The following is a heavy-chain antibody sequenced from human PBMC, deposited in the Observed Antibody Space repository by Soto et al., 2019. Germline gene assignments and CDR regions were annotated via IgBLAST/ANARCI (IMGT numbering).Heavy chain of an antibody. J-gene: IGHJ5*02. CDR2: IYYSGST. V-gene: IGHV4-59*01. Sequence: XETLSLTCTVSGCSISSYYWSWIRQPPGKGLEWIGYIYYSGSTNYNPSLKSRVTISVDTSKNQFSLKLSSVTAADTAVYYCARGRYSSSWHPMNWFDHWGQGTLVTVSS. CDR3: ARGRYSSSWHPMNWFDH. D-gene: IGHD6-13*01. CDR1: GCSISSYY.